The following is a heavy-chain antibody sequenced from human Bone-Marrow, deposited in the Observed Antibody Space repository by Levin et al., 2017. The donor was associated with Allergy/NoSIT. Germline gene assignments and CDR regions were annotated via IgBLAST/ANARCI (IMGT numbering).Heavy chain of an antibody. V-gene: IGHV3-7*02. Sequence: PGGSLRLSCAASGFTFSSNWMSWVRQAPGKGLEWVANIKQDGSEKYYVDSVKGRFIISRDNAKNSLYLQMNSLRAEDTAVYYCVASGSDWNLDYWGQGTLVTVSS. CDR3: VASGSDWNLDY. J-gene: IGHJ4*02. CDR1: GFTFSSNW. CDR2: IKQDGSEK. D-gene: IGHD3-10*01.